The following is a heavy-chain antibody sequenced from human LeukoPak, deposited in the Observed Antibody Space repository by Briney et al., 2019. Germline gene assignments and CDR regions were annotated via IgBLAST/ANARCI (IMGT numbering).Heavy chain of an antibody. CDR2: IDIHGGGT. CDR3: VSRDGSGL. D-gene: IGHD3-22*01. Sequence: GGSLRLSCSGSGFTFSRYAMHWARQAPGKGLEYVSAIDIHGGGTYYADSVKGRFTISRDDSKNTLYLQMSSPKVEDTAMYFCVSRDGSGLWGRGTLVTVSS. V-gene: IGHV3-64D*06. J-gene: IGHJ4*02. CDR1: GFTFSRYA.